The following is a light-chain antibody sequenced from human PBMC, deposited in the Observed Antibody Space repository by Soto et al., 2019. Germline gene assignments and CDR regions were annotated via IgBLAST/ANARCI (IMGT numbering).Light chain of an antibody. CDR3: QAWDSSTEGYV. V-gene: IGLV3-1*01. CDR1: KLGDKY. J-gene: IGLJ1*01. CDR2: QDS. Sequence: SYELTQPPSVSESPGQTASITCSGDKLGDKYACWYQQKPGQSPVLVIYQDSKRPSGIPERFSGSNSGNTATLTISGTQAMDEADYYCQAWDSSTEGYVFGTGTKVTVL.